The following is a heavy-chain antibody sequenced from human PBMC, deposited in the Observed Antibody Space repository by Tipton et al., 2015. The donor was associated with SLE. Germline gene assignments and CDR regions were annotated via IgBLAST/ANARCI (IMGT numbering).Heavy chain of an antibody. D-gene: IGHD2-21*01. V-gene: IGHV4-59*03. CDR2: IRYSGST. CDR1: GGSISSYY. Sequence: TLSLTCKISGGSISSYYWRWIRQPPGKGLEWIGYIRYSGSTRYNPSLQSRVTISVDTSKNQFSLKLNSVTAADTALYYCGRDLDCGGDCLDSWGRGTLVTVSS. CDR3: GRDLDCGGDCLDS. J-gene: IGHJ5*01.